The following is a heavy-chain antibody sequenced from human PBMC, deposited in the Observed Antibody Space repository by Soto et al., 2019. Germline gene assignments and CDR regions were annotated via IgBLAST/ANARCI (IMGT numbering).Heavy chain of an antibody. D-gene: IGHD3-9*01. Sequence: GGSLRLSCAASAFTFSDYYMHWVRHGPGKGPVWVSAISDDGGRTYYADSVRGRFTISRDNAKSTVYLQMNSLRADDTAVYYCVRDFMTMTGIQWGQGTLVTVSS. V-gene: IGHV3-74*01. CDR3: VRDFMTMTGIQ. CDR2: ISDDGGRT. CDR1: AFTFSDYY. J-gene: IGHJ4*02.